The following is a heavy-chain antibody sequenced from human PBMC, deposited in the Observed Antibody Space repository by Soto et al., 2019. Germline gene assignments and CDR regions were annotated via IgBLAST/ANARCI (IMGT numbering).Heavy chain of an antibody. CDR1: GDSIGSYH. J-gene: IGHJ4*02. CDR3: AIHHPGGVAAPEIPFDF. V-gene: IGHV4-59*01. D-gene: IGHD6-25*01. Sequence: PSETRSRPWTVCGDSIGSYHWCWLRQPPAKGLEWIGFMFSRGSANYNSVLKIRVTISVDTAKSQFSLKLTSVTAADTAIYYCAIHHPGGVAAPEIPFDFWGKGTRVTVPQ. CDR2: MFSRGSA.